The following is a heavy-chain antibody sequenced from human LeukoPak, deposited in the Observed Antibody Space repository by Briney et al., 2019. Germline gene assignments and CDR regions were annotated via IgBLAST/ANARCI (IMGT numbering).Heavy chain of an antibody. CDR3: ARRTKENFYDSSGYYYRLDY. J-gene: IGHJ4*02. V-gene: IGHV3-48*01. Sequence: GRSLRLSCAASGFTFSSYSMNWVRQAPGKGLEWVSYISSTSSTIYYADSVKGRFTVSRDNAKNSLYLQMNSLRAEDTAVYYCARRTKENFYDSSGYYYRLDYWGQGTLVTVSS. CDR1: GFTFSSYS. D-gene: IGHD3-22*01. CDR2: ISSTSSTI.